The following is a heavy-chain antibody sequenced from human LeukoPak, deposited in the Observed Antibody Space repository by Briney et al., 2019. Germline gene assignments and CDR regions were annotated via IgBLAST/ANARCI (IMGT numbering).Heavy chain of an antibody. CDR2: IKQDASEE. CDR1: GFTFSGYW. V-gene: IGHV3-7*01. J-gene: IGHJ4*01. D-gene: IGHD6-25*01. CDR3: ARMGPTSSGWPEAFDY. Sequence: GGSLRLSCAASGFTFSGYWMNWVRQAPGKGLEWVANIKQDASEEYYVDSVKGRFTISRDNAKNSLSLRMNSLRAEDTAVYYCARMGPTSSGWPEAFDYWGRGTLVTVSS.